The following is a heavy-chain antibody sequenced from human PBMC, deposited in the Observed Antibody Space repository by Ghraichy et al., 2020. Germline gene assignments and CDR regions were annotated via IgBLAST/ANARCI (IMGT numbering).Heavy chain of an antibody. CDR3: AKDHDTASDYYDSGLSHFGGEFAFLA. Sequence: GGSLRLSCAASRFTFSSFGMHWVRQPPGKGLEWVAFIQYDGAQKHYADSVKGRFTISRDNSNNTLFLQMNSLSAEDTAVYFCAKDHDTASDYYDSGLSHFGGEFAFLAWGQGTLVTVSS. J-gene: IGHJ5*02. CDR2: IQYDGAQK. D-gene: IGHD3-22*01. CDR1: RFTFSSFG. V-gene: IGHV3-30*02.